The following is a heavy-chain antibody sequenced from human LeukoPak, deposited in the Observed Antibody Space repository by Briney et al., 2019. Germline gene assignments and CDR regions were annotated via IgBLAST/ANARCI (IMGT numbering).Heavy chain of an antibody. Sequence: PGGSLRLSCAASGFTFSSYAMHWVRQAPGKGLEWVAVISYDGSNKYYADSVKGRFTISRDNSKNTLYLQMNSLRAEDTAVYYCAHRPNRAMDYYGMDVWGQGTTVTVSS. D-gene: IGHD2/OR15-2a*01. CDR1: GFTFSSYA. CDR2: ISYDGSNK. CDR3: AHRPNRAMDYYGMDV. V-gene: IGHV3-30*04. J-gene: IGHJ6*02.